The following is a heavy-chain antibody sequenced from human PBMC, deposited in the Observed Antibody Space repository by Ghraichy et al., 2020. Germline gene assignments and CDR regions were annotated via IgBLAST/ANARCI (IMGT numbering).Heavy chain of an antibody. V-gene: IGHV4-59*01. J-gene: IGHJ5*02. D-gene: IGHD3-3*01. CDR2: IYYSGST. CDR3: ARVGRITIFGVVSGGWFDP. Sequence: ETLSLTCTVSGGSISSYYWSWIRQPPGKGLEWIGYIYYSGSTNYNPSLKSRVTISVDTSKNQFSLKLSSVTAADTAVYYCARVGRITIFGVVSGGWFDPWGQGTLVTVSS. CDR1: GGSISSYY.